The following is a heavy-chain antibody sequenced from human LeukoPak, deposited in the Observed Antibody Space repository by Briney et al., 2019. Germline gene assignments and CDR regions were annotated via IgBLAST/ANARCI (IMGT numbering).Heavy chain of an antibody. CDR3: ATWWFSPPGGY. Sequence: GATVKISCKPSGYTLFDYYIHWVRQAPGKRLEWMGRVDPEDGETLYEEKFQGRVTMTADTSTDTVYMELSSLTSEDTAIYYCATWWFSPPGGYWGQGTLVTVSS. CDR1: GYTLFDYY. J-gene: IGHJ4*02. V-gene: IGHV1-69-2*01. D-gene: IGHD2-15*01. CDR2: VDPEDGET.